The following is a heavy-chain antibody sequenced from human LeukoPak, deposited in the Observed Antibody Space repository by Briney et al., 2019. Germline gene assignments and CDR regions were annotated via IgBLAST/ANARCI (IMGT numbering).Heavy chain of an antibody. Sequence: PSGTLSLTCAVSGGSISSSNWWSWVRQPPGKGLEWIGEIYHSGSTNYNPSLKSRVTISIDTSKNQLSLILSSVTAADTAVYYCARRGITAAGGLDPWGQGTLVTVSS. CDR1: GGSISSSNW. CDR2: IYHSGST. V-gene: IGHV4-4*02. D-gene: IGHD6-13*01. CDR3: ARRGITAAGGLDP. J-gene: IGHJ5*02.